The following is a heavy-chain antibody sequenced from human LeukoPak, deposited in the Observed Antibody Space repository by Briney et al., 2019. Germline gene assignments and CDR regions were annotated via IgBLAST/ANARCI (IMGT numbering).Heavy chain of an antibody. Sequence: GGSLRLSCAASGFTFSSYWMMWLRQAPGKGLEWVANIKQDGSEKYYVDSVKGRFTISRDDATDSLDLQMNSLSAEDTAVYYCARYGSSWYRTYYYYYYMDVWGKGTTVTVSS. J-gene: IGHJ6*03. CDR2: IKQDGSEK. D-gene: IGHD6-13*01. CDR1: GFTFSSYW. CDR3: ARYGSSWYRTYYYYYYMDV. V-gene: IGHV3-7*01.